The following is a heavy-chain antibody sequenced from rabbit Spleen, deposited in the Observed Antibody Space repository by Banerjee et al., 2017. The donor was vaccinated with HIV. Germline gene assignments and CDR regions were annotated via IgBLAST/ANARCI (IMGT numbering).Heavy chain of an antibody. CDR2: IYNGDGSS. D-gene: IGHD1-1*01. J-gene: IGHJ4*01. V-gene: IGHV1S45*01. CDR1: GFSFSNKAV. Sequence: QEQLVESGGGLVQPGGSLKLSCTASGFSFSNKAVMCWVRQAPGKGPEFIACIYNGDGSSYYASWVNGRLTVSKTSSTTVTLRMTSLTGADTATYFCARDLAAWNSGSYAFNLWGQGTLVTVS. CDR3: ARDLAAWNSGSYAFNL.